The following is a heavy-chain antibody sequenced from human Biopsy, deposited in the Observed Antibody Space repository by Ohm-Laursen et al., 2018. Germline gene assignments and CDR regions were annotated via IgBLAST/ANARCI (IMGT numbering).Heavy chain of an antibody. CDR2: IYYSGST. CDR3: TRATNSTGWPYYYFYGMDI. V-gene: IGHV4-59*01. Sequence: SETLSLTCAVSDGSINSYYWNWIRQPPGKRLEWIGNIYYSGSTNFNPSLKSRVTISVDTSKNQFSLKLQSVTAADTAIYYCTRATNSTGWPYYYFYGMDIWGQGTTVTVSS. J-gene: IGHJ6*02. D-gene: IGHD2/OR15-2a*01. CDR1: DGSINSYY.